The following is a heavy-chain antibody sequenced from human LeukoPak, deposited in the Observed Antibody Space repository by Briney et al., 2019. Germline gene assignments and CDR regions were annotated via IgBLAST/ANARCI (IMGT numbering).Heavy chain of an antibody. CDR1: GGSFNGYH. D-gene: IGHD2-15*01. CDR3: ARDGSHYAFDI. Sequence: SSETLSLTCAVYGGSFNGYHCIWIRQPPGKGLEWIGEVNHSGSTNYNPSLKSRVTISLDTSKNQFSLKLSSVTAADTAVYYCARDGSHYAFDIWGQGTMVTVSS. CDR2: VNHSGST. V-gene: IGHV4-34*01. J-gene: IGHJ3*02.